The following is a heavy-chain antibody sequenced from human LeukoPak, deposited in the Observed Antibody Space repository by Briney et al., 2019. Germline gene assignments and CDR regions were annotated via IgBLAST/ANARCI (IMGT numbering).Heavy chain of an antibody. J-gene: IGHJ5*02. D-gene: IGHD5-24*01. Sequence: SETLSLTCTVSGGSISSYYWSWIRQPPGKGLEWIGYISYSGSTNYNPSLKSRVTISVDTSRNQFSLKLSSVTAADTAVYYCARGRLDGWFDPWGQGTLVTVSS. CDR1: GGSISSYY. V-gene: IGHV4-59*01. CDR2: ISYSGST. CDR3: ARGRLDGWFDP.